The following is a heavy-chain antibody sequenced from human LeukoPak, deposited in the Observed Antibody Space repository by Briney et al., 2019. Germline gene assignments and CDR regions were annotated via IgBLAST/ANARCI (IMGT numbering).Heavy chain of an antibody. V-gene: IGHV4-34*01. CDR1: GGSFSGYY. Sequence: SETLSLTCAVYGGSFSGYYWSWIRQPPGKGLEWIGEINHSGSTNYNPSLKSRVTISVDTSKNQFSLKLSSVTAADTAVYYCARGRRGSSGYLYYYYYYMDVWGEGTTVTVSS. D-gene: IGHD3-22*01. CDR3: ARGRRGSSGYLYYYYYYMDV. J-gene: IGHJ6*03. CDR2: INHSGST.